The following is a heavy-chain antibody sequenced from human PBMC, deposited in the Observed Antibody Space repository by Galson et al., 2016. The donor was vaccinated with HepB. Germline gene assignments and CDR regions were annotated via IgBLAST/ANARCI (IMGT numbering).Heavy chain of an antibody. Sequence: SLRLSCAASGFTFSSCGMHWVRQAPGKGLEWVAVISHDETNKHYADSVKGRFTVSRDNSNHTQFLQLNSLRAEDTAFYYCAIVGGRFGSDYFMDVWGKGTPVIVSS. J-gene: IGHJ6*03. CDR3: AIVGGRFGSDYFMDV. CDR2: ISHDETNK. D-gene: IGHD1-26*01. V-gene: IGHV3-30*03. CDR1: GFTFSSCG.